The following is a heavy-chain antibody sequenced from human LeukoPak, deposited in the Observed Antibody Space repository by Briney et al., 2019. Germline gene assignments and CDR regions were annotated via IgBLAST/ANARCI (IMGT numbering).Heavy chain of an antibody. D-gene: IGHD6-19*01. CDR2: ISGSGTI. CDR3: AKPRENSSGVGRYFDY. J-gene: IGHJ4*02. Sequence: GGSLRLSCAASGFTFSTYSMNWVRQAPGKGLEWVSYISGSGTIYYADSVRGRFTISRDNSKNTLYLQMNSLRAEDTAVYYCAKPRENSSGVGRYFDYWGQGTLVTVSS. V-gene: IGHV3-48*01. CDR1: GFTFSTYS.